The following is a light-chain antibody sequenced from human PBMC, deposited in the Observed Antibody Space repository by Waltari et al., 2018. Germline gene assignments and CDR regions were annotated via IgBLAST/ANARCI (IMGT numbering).Light chain of an antibody. Sequence: QLVLTQSPSASASLGASVKLTCTLSSGHSTNIIAWLQQQPEKGPRFLMNVKSDGSHNKGVGIPDRFSGSSSGAERYLTISSLQSEDEADYYCQTGGHGTWVFGGWTRLTVL. J-gene: IGLJ3*02. V-gene: IGLV4-69*01. CDR1: SGHSTNI. CDR2: VKSDGSH. CDR3: QTGGHGTWV.